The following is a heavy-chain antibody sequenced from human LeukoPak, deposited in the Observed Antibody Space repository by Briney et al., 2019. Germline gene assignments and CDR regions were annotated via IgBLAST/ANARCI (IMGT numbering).Heavy chain of an antibody. J-gene: IGHJ4*02. CDR3: ATGTSGSYYVGIVRPIDY. Sequence: GASVTVSFKVSVYTLTELPIHWVRQAPGKGLEWMGGFDPDDGETVYAQMFQGRVTMTEDTSSDTASMELSSLRSEDTAVYYCATGTSGSYYVGIVRPIDYWGQGTLVTVSS. V-gene: IGHV1-24*01. CDR2: FDPDDGET. D-gene: IGHD1-26*01. CDR1: VYTLTELP.